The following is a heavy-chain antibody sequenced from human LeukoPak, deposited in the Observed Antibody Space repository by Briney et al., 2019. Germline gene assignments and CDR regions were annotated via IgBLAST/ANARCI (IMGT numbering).Heavy chain of an antibody. J-gene: IGHJ6*02. CDR3: ARSDVGGSGWVRYYYYGMDV. D-gene: IGHD6-19*01. Sequence: ASVKVSCKASGYTFTGYYMHWVRQAPGQGLEWMGWINPNSGGTNYAQKFQGRVTMTRDTSISTAYMELSRLRSDDTAVYYCARSDVGGSGWVRYYYYGMDVWGQGTTVTVSS. V-gene: IGHV1-2*02. CDR2: INPNSGGT. CDR1: GYTFTGYY.